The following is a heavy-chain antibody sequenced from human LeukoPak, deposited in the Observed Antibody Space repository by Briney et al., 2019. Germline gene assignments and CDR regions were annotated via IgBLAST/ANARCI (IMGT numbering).Heavy chain of an antibody. Sequence: SETLSLTCTVSGGSISSGDYYWSWIRQPPGKGLEWIGYIYYSGATYYNPSLKSRVTISVDTPNNQFSLKLSSVITADTAVYYCARAPLTTEGANWFDPWGQGTLVAVSS. CDR3: ARAPLTTEGANWFDP. J-gene: IGHJ5*02. V-gene: IGHV4-30-4*08. CDR2: IYYSGAT. CDR1: GGSISSGDYY. D-gene: IGHD4-11*01.